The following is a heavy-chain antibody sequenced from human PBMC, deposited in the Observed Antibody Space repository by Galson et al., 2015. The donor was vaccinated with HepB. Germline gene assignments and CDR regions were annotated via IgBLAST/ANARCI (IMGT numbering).Heavy chain of an antibody. V-gene: IGHV3-30-3*01. Sequence: SLRLSCAASGFTFSSYAMHWVRQAPGKGLEWVAVISYDGSNKYYADSVKGRFTISRDNSKNTLYLQMNSLRAEDKAVYYCAKGGFDFWSGYLGDYWGQGTLVIVSS. CDR2: ISYDGSNK. J-gene: IGHJ4*02. D-gene: IGHD3-3*01. CDR3: AKGGFDFWSGYLGDY. CDR1: GFTFSSYA.